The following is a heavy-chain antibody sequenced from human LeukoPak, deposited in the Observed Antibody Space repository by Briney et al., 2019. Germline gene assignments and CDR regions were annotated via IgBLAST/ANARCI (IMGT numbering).Heavy chain of an antibody. CDR2: IYSGGGT. J-gene: IGHJ4*02. CDR3: ARLTQITAWYIHY. D-gene: IGHD4-23*01. CDR1: GGSISRGNYF. V-gene: IGHV4-39*07. Sequence: SETLSLTCTVSGGSISRGNYFWGWIRQPPGKELEWIGSIYSGGGTHYNPSLNSRLTISADTSKNQLSLKLSSVTAADTAVYYCARLTQITAWYIHYWGQGTLVTVSS.